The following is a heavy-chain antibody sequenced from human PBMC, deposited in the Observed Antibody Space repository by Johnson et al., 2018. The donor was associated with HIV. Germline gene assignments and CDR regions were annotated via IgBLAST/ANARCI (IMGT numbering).Heavy chain of an antibody. D-gene: IGHD5/OR15-5a*01. CDR3: AKDLRVYTCDAFDI. CDR1: GFTFSSYG. V-gene: IGHV3-30*02. Sequence: QMQLVESGGGVVQPGGSLRLSCAASGFTFSSYGMHWVRQAPGKGLEWVAFIRYDGSNKYYADSVKGRFTISRDNSKNTLYLQMNSLRAEDTAVYYCAKDLRVYTCDAFDIWGQGTMVTVSS. J-gene: IGHJ3*02. CDR2: IRYDGSNK.